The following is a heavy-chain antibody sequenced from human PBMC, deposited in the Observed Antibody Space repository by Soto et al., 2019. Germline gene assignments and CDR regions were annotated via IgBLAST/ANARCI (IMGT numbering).Heavy chain of an antibody. Sequence: SLKVSCKASGGTFSSYTISWVLQAPGQGLEWMGRIIPILGIANYAQKFQGRVTITADKSTSTAYMELSSLRSEDTAVYYCAREGGGDGYDLFDYWGQGTLVTVSS. CDR3: AREGGGDGYDLFDY. V-gene: IGHV1-69*04. CDR1: GGTFSSYT. D-gene: IGHD5-12*01. J-gene: IGHJ4*02. CDR2: IIPILGIA.